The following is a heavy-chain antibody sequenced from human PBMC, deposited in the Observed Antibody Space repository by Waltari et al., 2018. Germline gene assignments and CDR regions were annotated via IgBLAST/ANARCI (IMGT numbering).Heavy chain of an antibody. D-gene: IGHD4-17*01. CDR3: ARSGRGVTTSVVPVYYYYYGMDV. V-gene: IGHV6-1*01. CDR1: GDSVSSNSAA. J-gene: IGHJ6*02. CDR2: TYYRSKWYN. Sequence: QVQLQQSGPGLVKPSQTLSLTCAISGDSVSSNSAAWNWIRQSPSRGLEWRGRTYYRSKWYNDYAVSVKSRITINPDTSKNQFSLQLNSVTPEDTAVYYCARSGRGVTTSVVPVYYYYYGMDVWGQGTTVTVSS.